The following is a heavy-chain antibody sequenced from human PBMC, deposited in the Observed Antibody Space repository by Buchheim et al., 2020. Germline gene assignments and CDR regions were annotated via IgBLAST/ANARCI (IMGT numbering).Heavy chain of an antibody. V-gene: IGHV4-39*01. Sequence: QLQLQESGPGLVKPSETLSLTCTVSGGSISSSSYYWGWIRQPPGKGLEWIGSIYYSGSTYYNPSLKSRVTLSVDTSKNQFSLKLSSVTAADTAVYYCARHRIAAAGTTDFDYWGQGTL. CDR1: GGSISSSSYY. CDR3: ARHRIAAAGTTDFDY. CDR2: IYYSGST. D-gene: IGHD6-13*01. J-gene: IGHJ4*02.